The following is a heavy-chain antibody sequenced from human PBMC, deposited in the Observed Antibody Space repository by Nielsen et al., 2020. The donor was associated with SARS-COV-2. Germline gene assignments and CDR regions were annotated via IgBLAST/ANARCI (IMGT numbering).Heavy chain of an antibody. J-gene: IGHJ6*02. CDR1: GGSFSGHQ. Sequence: SETLSLTCAVHGGSFSGHQWNWIRQSPERGLEWIGEISESGSASFQPSLKGRVTITLDTSKIQFSLKMTSVTAADTAEYYCARGAESTTPHYVHYGLDVWGQGTTVTVSS. CDR2: ISESGSA. V-gene: IGHV4-34*01. D-gene: IGHD1-14*01. CDR3: ARGAESTTPHYVHYGLDV.